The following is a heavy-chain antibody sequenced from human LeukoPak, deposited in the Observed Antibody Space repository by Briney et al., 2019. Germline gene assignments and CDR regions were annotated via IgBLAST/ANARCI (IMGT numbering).Heavy chain of an antibody. CDR3: AREVVYSYGLDWFDP. V-gene: IGHV1-69*05. CDR1: GGTFSSYA. J-gene: IGHJ5*02. CDR2: IIPIFGTA. D-gene: IGHD5-18*01. Sequence: SVKVSCKASGGTFSSYAISWVRQAPGQGLEWMGGIIPIFGTANYAQKFQGRVTITTDESTSTAYMELSSLRAEDTAVYYCAREVVYSYGLDWFDPWGQGTLVTVSS.